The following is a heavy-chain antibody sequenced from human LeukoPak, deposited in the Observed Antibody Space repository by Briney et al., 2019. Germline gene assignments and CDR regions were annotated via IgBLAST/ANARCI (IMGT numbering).Heavy chain of an antibody. CDR2: INPNSGGT. D-gene: IGHD1-14*01. CDR1: GYTFTGYY. J-gene: IGHJ3*02. V-gene: IGHV1-2*02. CDR3: GRTPPGGNAFDI. Sequence: ASVKVSCKASGYTFTGYYMHWVRQAPGQGLEWMGWINPNSGGTNYAQKFQGRVTMTRDTSISTAYMELSRLRSDDTAVYYCGRTPPGGNAFDIWGQGTMVTVSS.